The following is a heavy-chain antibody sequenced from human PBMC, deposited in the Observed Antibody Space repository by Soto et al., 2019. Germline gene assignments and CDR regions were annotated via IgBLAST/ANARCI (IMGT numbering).Heavy chain of an antibody. CDR2: IWYDGSNK. V-gene: IGHV3-33*01. Sequence: PGGSLRLSCAASGFTFSSYGMHWVRQAPGKGLEWVAVIWYDGSNKYYADSVKGRFTISRDNSKNTLYLQMNSLRAEGTAVYYCARESSGRGDYFDYWGQGTLVTVSS. J-gene: IGHJ4*02. D-gene: IGHD6-19*01. CDR3: ARESSGRGDYFDY. CDR1: GFTFSSYG.